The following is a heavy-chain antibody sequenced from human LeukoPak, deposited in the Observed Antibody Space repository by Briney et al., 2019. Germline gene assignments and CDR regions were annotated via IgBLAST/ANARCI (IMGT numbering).Heavy chain of an antibody. CDR3: AREGAERWLQFYDY. D-gene: IGHD5-24*01. V-gene: IGHV1-2*02. Sequence: ASVKVSCKASGYTFTGYYMHWVRQAPGQGLEWMGWINPNSGGTNYAQKLQGRVTMTRDTSISTAYMELSRLRSDDTAVYYCAREGAERWLQFYDYWGQGTLVTVSS. J-gene: IGHJ4*02. CDR1: GYTFTGYY. CDR2: INPNSGGT.